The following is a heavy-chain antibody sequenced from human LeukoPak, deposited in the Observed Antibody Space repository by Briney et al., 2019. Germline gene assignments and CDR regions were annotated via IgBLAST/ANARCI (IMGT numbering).Heavy chain of an antibody. Sequence: SETLSLTCTVSGGSISSSSYYWGWIRQPPGKGLEWIGSIYHSGSTYYNPSLKSRVTISVDTSKNQFSLKLSSVTAADTAVYYCARTPGSSGYYYYYYYMDVWGKGTTVTVSS. V-gene: IGHV4-39*07. CDR3: ARTPGSSGYYYYYYYMDV. J-gene: IGHJ6*03. CDR1: GGSISSSSYY. CDR2: IYHSGST. D-gene: IGHD3-22*01.